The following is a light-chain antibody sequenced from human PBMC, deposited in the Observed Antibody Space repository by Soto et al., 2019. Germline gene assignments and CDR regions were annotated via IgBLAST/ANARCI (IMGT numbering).Light chain of an antibody. Sequence: DIQMTQSPSSLSASVGDRVTITCRASQSISSYLNWYQQKPGKAPKLLIYAASSLQSGVPSRFSGSGSGTDFTLTISSLQPEDFATYFCQQSYTITFGQGTRLEIK. V-gene: IGKV1-39*01. CDR2: AAS. CDR1: QSISSY. CDR3: QQSYTIT. J-gene: IGKJ5*01.